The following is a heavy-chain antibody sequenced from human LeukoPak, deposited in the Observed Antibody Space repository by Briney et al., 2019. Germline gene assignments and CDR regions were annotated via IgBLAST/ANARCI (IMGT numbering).Heavy chain of an antibody. CDR2: IWYDGSNK. Sequence: GGSLRLSCPASGFTFSSYGMHWVRQAPGKGLEWVAVIWYDGSNKYYADSVKGRFTISRDNAKNSLYLQMNSLRAEDTAVYYCARARGYSYIYYYYYMDVWGKGTTVTVSS. CDR1: GFTFSSYG. CDR3: ARARGYSYIYYYYYMDV. D-gene: IGHD5-18*01. J-gene: IGHJ6*03. V-gene: IGHV3-33*01.